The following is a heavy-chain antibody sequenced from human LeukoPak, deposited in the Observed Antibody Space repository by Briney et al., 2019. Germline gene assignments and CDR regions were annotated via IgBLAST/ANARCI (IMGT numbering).Heavy chain of an antibody. V-gene: IGHV4-34*01. CDR3: ARVGLYGSESYAAFDI. D-gene: IGHD3-10*01. J-gene: IGHJ3*02. CDR2: INHSGST. CDR1: GGSFSGYY. Sequence: PSETLSLTCAVYGGSFSGYYWSWIRQPPGKGLEWIGEINHSGSTNYNPSLKSRVTISVDTSKNQFSLKLSSVTAADTAVYYCARVGLYGSESYAAFDIWGQGTMVTVSS.